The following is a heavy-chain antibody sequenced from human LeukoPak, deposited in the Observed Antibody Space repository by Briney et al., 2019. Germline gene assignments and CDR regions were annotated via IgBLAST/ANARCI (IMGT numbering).Heavy chain of an antibody. CDR2: IYNSGST. CDR3: ARHYVDIRTVGASYYYYGLDV. V-gene: IGHV4-39*01. J-gene: IGHJ6*02. D-gene: IGHD3-16*02. CDR1: GGSVSSRNYS. Sequence: SETLSLTCSVSGGSVSSRNYSWTWIRQPPGKGLEWIGYIYNSGSTYYNPSLKSRVTISVDTSKNQFSLKVTSVTAADTAVFYCARHYVDIRTVGASYYYYGLDVWGQGTTVTVSS.